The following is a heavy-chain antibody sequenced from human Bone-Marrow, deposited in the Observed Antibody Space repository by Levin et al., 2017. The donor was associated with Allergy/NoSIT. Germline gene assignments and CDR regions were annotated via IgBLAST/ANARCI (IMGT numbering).Heavy chain of an antibody. J-gene: IGHJ3*02. Sequence: GESLKISCKASGYTFTGYYMHWVRQAPGQGLEWMGGINPHSGGTDYAQKFQGRVTLTRDTSISTAYMELSRLTSDDTAVYYCARDPSAFGAFGIWGQGTMVTASS. D-gene: IGHD3-3*01. CDR3: ARDPSAFGAFGI. V-gene: IGHV1-2*02. CDR1: GYTFTGYY. CDR2: INPHSGGT.